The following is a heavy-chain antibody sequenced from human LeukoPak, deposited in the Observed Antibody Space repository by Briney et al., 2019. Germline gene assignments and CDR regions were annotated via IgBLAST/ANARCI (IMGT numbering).Heavy chain of an antibody. V-gene: IGHV4-30-2*01. CDR3: ARLSGGNDPPFDF. CDR2: IYHSGNT. Sequence: PSETLSPTCAVSGGSISSGGYSWSWIRQPPGKGLEWIGYIYHSGNTYYNPSLKSRVTISVDRSMNQFSLKLSSVTAADTAVYYCARLSGGNDPPFDFWGQGSLVTVSS. D-gene: IGHD5-12*01. CDR1: GGSISSGGYS. J-gene: IGHJ4*02.